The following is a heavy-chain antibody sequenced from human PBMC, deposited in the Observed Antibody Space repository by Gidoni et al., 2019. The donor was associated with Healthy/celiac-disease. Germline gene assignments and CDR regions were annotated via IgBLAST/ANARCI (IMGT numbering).Heavy chain of an antibody. CDR1: GYPVTRYG. J-gene: IGHJ4*02. CDR2: ISAYHGKT. D-gene: IGHD6-13*01. V-gene: IGHV1-18*01. Sequence: QVQLVQSGAEVKKPGASVKVSCKASGYPVTRYGISWVRQAPGKWLEWRGWISAYHGKTNDAQKLQGRVTMTTDTSTSTAYMELMSLRSDDTAVYYCARDMGYSSSWYLFGYWGQGTLVTVSS. CDR3: ARDMGYSSSWYLFGY.